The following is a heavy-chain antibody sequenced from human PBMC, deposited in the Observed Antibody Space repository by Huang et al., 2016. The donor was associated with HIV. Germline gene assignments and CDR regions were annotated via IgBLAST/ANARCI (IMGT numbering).Heavy chain of an antibody. D-gene: IGHD1-26*01. CDR1: GYTFTGYY. Sequence: QVQLVQSGAEVKKPGASVKVSCKASGYTFTGYYMHWVRQAPGQGLQWRGLIRPNSGDTYYVQACQGRVTMTLDTSVSTAYMELTSLRSDDTAVYYCARGSASVGFPSFDYWGQGTLATVSS. J-gene: IGHJ4*02. V-gene: IGHV1-2*02. CDR2: IRPNSGDT. CDR3: ARGSASVGFPSFDY.